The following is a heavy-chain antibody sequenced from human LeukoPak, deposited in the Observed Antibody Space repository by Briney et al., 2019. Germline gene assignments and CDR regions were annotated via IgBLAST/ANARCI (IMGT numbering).Heavy chain of an antibody. J-gene: IGHJ3*02. CDR2: ISGSGGST. CDR1: GFTLSSYA. V-gene: IGHV3-23*01. CDR3: AKDWTSDAFDI. D-gene: IGHD3/OR15-3a*01. Sequence: GGSLRLPCAASGFTLSSYAMLWVRQAPGKGLEWVSAISGSGGSTYYADSVKGRFTISRDNSKNTLYLQMNSLRAEDTAVYYCAKDWTSDAFDIWGQGTMVTVSS.